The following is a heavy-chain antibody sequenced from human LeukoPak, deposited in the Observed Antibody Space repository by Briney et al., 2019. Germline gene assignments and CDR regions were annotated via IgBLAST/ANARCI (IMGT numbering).Heavy chain of an antibody. Sequence: ASVKVSCKASGYTFTGYYMHWVRQAPGQGLEWMGWINPNSGGTNYAQKFQGRVTMTRDTSISTAYMELSRLRSDDTAVYYCARGWRGYCSSTSCYALDYWGQGTLVTVSS. CDR1: GYTFTGYY. J-gene: IGHJ4*02. CDR2: INPNSGGT. CDR3: ARGWRGYCSSTSCYALDY. V-gene: IGHV1-2*02. D-gene: IGHD2-2*01.